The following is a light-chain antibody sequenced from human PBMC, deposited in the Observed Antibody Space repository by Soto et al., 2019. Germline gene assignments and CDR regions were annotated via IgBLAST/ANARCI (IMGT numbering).Light chain of an antibody. Sequence: QSVLTQPPSASGTPGQRVTISCSGSSSNIGSNTVNWFQQLPGTAPKLLIYGNDMRPSGVPDRFSGSKSGTSASLAISGLQSDDEADYYCAVWDDSLNGRLFGGGTKLTVL. V-gene: IGLV1-44*01. CDR2: GND. CDR3: AVWDDSLNGRL. J-gene: IGLJ3*02. CDR1: SSNIGSNT.